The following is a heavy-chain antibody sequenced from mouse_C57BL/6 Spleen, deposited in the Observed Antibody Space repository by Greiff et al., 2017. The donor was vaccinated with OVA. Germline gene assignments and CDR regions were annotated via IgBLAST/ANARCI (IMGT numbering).Heavy chain of an antibody. J-gene: IGHJ3*01. CDR2: IYPGDGDT. D-gene: IGHD3-2*02. Sequence: VQLQQSGPELVKPGASVKISCKASGYAFSSSWMNWVKQRPGKGLEWIGRIYPGDGDTNYNGKFKGKATLTADKSSSTAYMQLSSLTSEDSAVYVCAREASSAWFAYWGQGTLVTVSA. CDR3: AREASSAWFAY. V-gene: IGHV1-82*01. CDR1: GYAFSSSW.